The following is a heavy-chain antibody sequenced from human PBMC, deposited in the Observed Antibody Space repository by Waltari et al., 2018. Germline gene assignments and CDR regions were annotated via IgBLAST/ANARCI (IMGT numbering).Heavy chain of an antibody. D-gene: IGHD3-16*01. CDR1: GYTFTGYY. CDR3: ATHLRGNLDL. CDR2: INPNTGGT. V-gene: IGHV1-2*06. J-gene: IGHJ2*01. Sequence: QVQLVQSGAELRKPGASVKVSCKASGYTFTGYYIHWVRQAPGQGLDWVGRINPNTGGTDYAQLFHGRVTMTRDTSISTAFMELNSLTSEDTAFYYCATHLRGNLDLWGRGTLLTVSS.